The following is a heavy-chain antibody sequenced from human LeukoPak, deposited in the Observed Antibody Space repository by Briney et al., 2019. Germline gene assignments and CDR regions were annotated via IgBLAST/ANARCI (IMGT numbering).Heavy chain of an antibody. Sequence: ASVKVSCKASGYTFTGYYMHWVRQAPGQGLEWMGWINPNSGGTNYAQKFQGRVTMTGDTSISTAYMELSRLRSDDTAVYYCARVRYSSGWSPFDYWGQGTLVTVSS. CDR1: GYTFTGYY. CDR3: ARVRYSSGWSPFDY. J-gene: IGHJ4*02. CDR2: INPNSGGT. D-gene: IGHD6-19*01. V-gene: IGHV1-2*02.